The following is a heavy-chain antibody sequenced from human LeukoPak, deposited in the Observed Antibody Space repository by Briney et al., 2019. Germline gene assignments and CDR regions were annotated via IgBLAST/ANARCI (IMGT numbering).Heavy chain of an antibody. CDR2: ISYDGSNK. CDR1: GFTFSSYA. D-gene: IGHD2-2*02. Sequence: PGRSLRLSCAASGFTFSSYAMHWVRQAPGKGLEWVAVISYDGSNKYYADSVKGRFSISRDNSKNTLYLQMNSLRAEDTAVYYCARAKLYCSSTSCYTGGLDYWGQGTLVTVSS. CDR3: ARAKLYCSSTSCYTGGLDY. V-gene: IGHV3-30*01. J-gene: IGHJ4*02.